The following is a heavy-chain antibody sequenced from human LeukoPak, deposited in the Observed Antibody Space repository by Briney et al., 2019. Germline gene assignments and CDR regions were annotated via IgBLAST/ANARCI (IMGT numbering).Heavy chain of an antibody. CDR3: VTYYYGSGSTYYYYYYMDV. CDR1: GYAFTGYY. CDR2: INPNSGGT. D-gene: IGHD3-10*01. Sequence: ASVKVSCKASGYAFTGYYMHWVRQAPGQGLEWMGWINPNSGGTNYAQKFQGRVTMTRDTSISTAYMELSRLRSDDTAVYYCVTYYYGSGSTYYYYYYMDVWGKGTTVTVSS. J-gene: IGHJ6*03. V-gene: IGHV1-2*02.